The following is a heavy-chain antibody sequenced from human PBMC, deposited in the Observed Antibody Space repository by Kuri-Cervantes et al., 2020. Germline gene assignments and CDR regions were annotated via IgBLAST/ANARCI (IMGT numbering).Heavy chain of an antibody. CDR3: AIHRKAYYYDSSGRKNAFDI. J-gene: IGHJ3*02. V-gene: IGHV3-21*01. CDR2: ISSSSSYI. D-gene: IGHD3-22*01. CDR1: GFTFSSYS. Sequence: ETLSLTCAASGFTFSSYSMNWVCQAPGKGLEWVSSISSSSSYIYYADSVKGRFTISRDNAENSLYLQMNSLRAEDTAVYYCAIHRKAYYYDSSGRKNAFDIWGQGTMVTVSS.